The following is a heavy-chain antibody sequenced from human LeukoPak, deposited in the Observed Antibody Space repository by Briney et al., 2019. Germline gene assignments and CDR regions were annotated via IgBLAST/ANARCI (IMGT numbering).Heavy chain of an antibody. CDR3: ARDRVGATLVGRRETYYYMDV. V-gene: IGHV4-59*01. D-gene: IGHD1-26*01. Sequence: SDTLSLTRTVAGGSSIINYWSCIRQPPGKGLECVWCIYYIVSTNYNPCLTSVVTISLYTRTKKFSLKLSSVTAPGTPGYYRARDRVGATLVGRRETYYYMDVWGKGTTVTVSS. CDR2: IYYIVST. CDR1: GGSSIINY. J-gene: IGHJ6*03.